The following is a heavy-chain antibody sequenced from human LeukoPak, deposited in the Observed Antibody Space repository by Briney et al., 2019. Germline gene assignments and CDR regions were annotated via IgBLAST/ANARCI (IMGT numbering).Heavy chain of an antibody. V-gene: IGHV3-53*01. CDR3: ARSYRRGAITMLRGVANRGAFDI. CDR1: GFTVSSNY. Sequence: GGSLRLSCAASGFTVSSNYMSWVRQAPGKGLEWVSVIYSGGSTYYADSVKGRFTISRDNSKNTLYLQMSSLRAEDTAVYYCARSYRRGAITMLRGVANRGAFDIWGQGTMVTVSS. CDR2: IYSGGST. J-gene: IGHJ3*02. D-gene: IGHD3-10*01.